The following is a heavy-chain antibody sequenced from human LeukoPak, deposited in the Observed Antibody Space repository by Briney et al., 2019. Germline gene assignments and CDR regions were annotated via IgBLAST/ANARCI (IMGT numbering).Heavy chain of an antibody. D-gene: IGHD3-22*01. CDR2: INPSGGST. J-gene: IGHJ4*02. CDR1: GYTFTSYY. V-gene: IGHV1-46*01. CDR3: ASSDSRNYYDSSGYTFDY. Sequence: GASVKVSCKASGYTFTSYYMHWVRQAPGQGLEWMGIINPSGGSTSYAQKFQGRVTVTRDMSTSTAYMELRSLRSDDTAVYYCASSDSRNYYDSSGYTFDYWGQGTLVTVSS.